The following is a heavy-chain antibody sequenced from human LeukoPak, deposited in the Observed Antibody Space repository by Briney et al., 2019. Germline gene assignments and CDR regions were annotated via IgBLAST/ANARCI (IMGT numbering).Heavy chain of an antibody. CDR1: GFTFSSYW. D-gene: IGHD4-17*01. J-gene: IGHJ5*02. CDR3: ARDLFASEYGDSFDP. CDR2: INSDGSST. Sequence: GGSLRLSRAASGFTFSSYWIHWVRQAPGKGLVWVSRINSDGSSTSYAGSVKGRFTISRDNAKNTLYLQMNSLRAEDTAVYYCARDLFASEYGDSFDPWGQGTLVTGSS. V-gene: IGHV3-74*01.